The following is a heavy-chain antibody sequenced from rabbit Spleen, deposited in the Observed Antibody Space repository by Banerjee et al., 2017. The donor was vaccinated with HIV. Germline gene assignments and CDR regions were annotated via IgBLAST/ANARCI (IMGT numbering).Heavy chain of an antibody. CDR2: IATSSGTT. D-gene: IGHD7-1*01. V-gene: IGHV1S40*01. CDR3: ARDGAPAYTDYAYYFKL. CDR1: GFSFSSNYY. J-gene: IGHJ4*01. Sequence: QSLEESGGDLVKPGASLTLTCAASGFSFSSNYYMCWVRQAPGKGLEWIASIATSSGTTWYASWAKGRFTISRTSSTTVTLQMTSLTAADTATYFCARDGAPAYTDYAYYFKLWGQGTLVTVS.